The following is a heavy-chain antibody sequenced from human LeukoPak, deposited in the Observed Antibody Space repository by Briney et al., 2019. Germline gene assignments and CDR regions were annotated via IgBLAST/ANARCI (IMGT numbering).Heavy chain of an antibody. CDR2: MNPNSGNT. CDR3: ARAPSSGWYDYYYYYYMDV. V-gene: IGHV1-8*01. Sequence: GASVKVSCKASGYTFTSYDINWVRQATGQGLEWMGWMNPNSGNTGYTQKFQGRVTMTRNTSISTAYMELSSLRSEDTAVYYCARAPSSGWYDYYYYYYMDVWGKGTTVTISS. CDR1: GYTFTSYD. D-gene: IGHD6-19*01. J-gene: IGHJ6*03.